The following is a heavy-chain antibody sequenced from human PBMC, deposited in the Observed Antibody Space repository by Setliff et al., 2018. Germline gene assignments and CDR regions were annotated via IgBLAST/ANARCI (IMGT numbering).Heavy chain of an antibody. CDR1: GFTFSTYW. V-gene: IGHV3-74*03. CDR3: AKDGGPLRAATVTYYYYYYGMDV. D-gene: IGHD2-15*01. J-gene: IGHJ6*02. CDR2: ISTDGSSI. Sequence: GSLRLSCVTSGFTFSTYWMHWVRQAPGQGLVWVARISTDGSSITYADSVKGRFTISRDNSKNTLYLQMNSLRAEDTAVYYCAKDGGPLRAATVTYYYYYYGMDVWGQGTTVTVSS.